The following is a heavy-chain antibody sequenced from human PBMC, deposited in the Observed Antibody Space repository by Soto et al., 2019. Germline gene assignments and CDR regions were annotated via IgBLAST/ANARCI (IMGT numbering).Heavy chain of an antibody. J-gene: IGHJ3*02. CDR1: GFTFSSYA. Sequence: GGSLRLSCAASGFTFSSYAMHWVRQAPGKGLYYVLAISSNWGSTYYANSVKGRFTISRDNSKNTLYLQMGSLRAEDMAVYYCARDVMITFGGVMGDAFDIWGQGTMVTVSS. CDR2: ISSNWGST. CDR3: ARDVMITFGGVMGDAFDI. V-gene: IGHV3-64*01. D-gene: IGHD3-16*01.